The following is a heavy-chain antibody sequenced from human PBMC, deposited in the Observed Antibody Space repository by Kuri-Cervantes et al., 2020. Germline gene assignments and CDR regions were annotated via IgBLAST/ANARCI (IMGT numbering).Heavy chain of an antibody. D-gene: IGHD6-13*01. Sequence: ASVKVSCKTSGYTFTGYGISWVRQAPGQGLEWMGWINAYNGDTKYAQKLQGRVTMTTDTSTSTAYMELRSLRSDDTAVYYCARDRALGYSLDYWGQGTLVTVSS. V-gene: IGHV1-18*01. CDR3: ARDRALGYSLDY. CDR2: INAYNGDT. J-gene: IGHJ4*02. CDR1: GYTFTGYG.